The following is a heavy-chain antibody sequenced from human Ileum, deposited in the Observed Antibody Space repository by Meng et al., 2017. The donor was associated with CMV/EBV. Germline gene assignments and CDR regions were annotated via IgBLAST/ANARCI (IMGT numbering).Heavy chain of an antibody. Sequence: QVHLQQWGADLLKPSETLSLTHTVSADSFTGYHWTWIRQPPGKGPEWIGEINYRGSIHYNPSLESRVTISLDMSTNQLSLKLNSVTAADTAVYYCVRGNWVSDFWGQGTLVTVSS. D-gene: IGHD7-27*01. V-gene: IGHV4-34*01. CDR1: ADSFTGYH. CDR2: INYRGSI. J-gene: IGHJ4*02. CDR3: VRGNWVSDF.